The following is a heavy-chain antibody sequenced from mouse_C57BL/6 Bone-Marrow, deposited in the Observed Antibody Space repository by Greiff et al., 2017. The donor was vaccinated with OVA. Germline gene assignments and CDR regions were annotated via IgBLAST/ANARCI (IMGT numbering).Heavy chain of an antibody. CDR2: IDPSDSYT. Sequence: QVQLQQSGAELVKPGASVKLSCKASGYTFTSYWMQWVKQRPGQGLEWIGEIDPSDSYTNYNQKFKGKATLTVDTSSSTAYMQLRSLTSEDSAVYYCASAVFAYWGQGTLVTVSA. CDR3: ASAVFAY. V-gene: IGHV1-50*01. J-gene: IGHJ3*01. CDR1: GYTFTSYW.